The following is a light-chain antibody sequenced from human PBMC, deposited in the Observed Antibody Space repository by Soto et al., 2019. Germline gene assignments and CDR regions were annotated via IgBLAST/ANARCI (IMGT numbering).Light chain of an antibody. CDR3: QQRSNWPT. Sequence: EIVLTQSPATLSLSPGERATLSCRASQSVSSYLAWYQQKPGKAPRLLIYDASNRATGIPARFSGSGSGTDFSFTIFSLGPEDFAVYYCQQRSNWPTFGGGTKV. CDR1: QSVSSY. V-gene: IGKV3-11*01. CDR2: DAS. J-gene: IGKJ4*01.